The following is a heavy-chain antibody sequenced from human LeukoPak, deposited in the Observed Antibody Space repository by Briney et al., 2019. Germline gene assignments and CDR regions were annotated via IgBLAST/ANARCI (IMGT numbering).Heavy chain of an antibody. CDR2: ILYDGSNK. V-gene: IGHV3-33*01. D-gene: IGHD6-13*01. CDR1: GFTFNSYG. CDR3: ARVGGIAAAGTWLYYYGMDV. J-gene: IGHJ6*02. Sequence: GALKLPCSRAGFTFNSYGNHWVRQAPGKGLGWGAVILYDGSNKYYADSVKGRFTISRDNSKNTLYLQMNSLRAEDTAVYYCARVGGIAAAGTWLYYYGMDVWGQGTTVTVSS.